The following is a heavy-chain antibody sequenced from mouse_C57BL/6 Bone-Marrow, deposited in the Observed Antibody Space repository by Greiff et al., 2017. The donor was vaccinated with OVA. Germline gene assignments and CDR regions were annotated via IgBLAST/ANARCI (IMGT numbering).Heavy chain of an antibody. CDR1: GYTFTSYD. CDR2: IYPRDGST. Sequence: LVESGPELVKPGASVKLSCKASGYTFTSYDINWVKQRPGQGLEWIGWIYPRDGSTKYNEKFKGKATLTVDTSSSTAYMELHSLTSEDSAVYFCARWANWFLFDYWGQGTTLTVSS. CDR3: ARWANWFLFDY. J-gene: IGHJ2*01. D-gene: IGHD4-1*01. V-gene: IGHV1-85*01.